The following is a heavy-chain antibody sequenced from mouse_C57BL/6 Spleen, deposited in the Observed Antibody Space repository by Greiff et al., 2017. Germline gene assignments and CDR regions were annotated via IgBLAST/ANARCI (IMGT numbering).Heavy chain of an antibody. CDR3: TRNYYDTHMDY. CDR2: IDPETGGT. V-gene: IGHV1-15*01. D-gene: IGHD2-4*01. J-gene: IGHJ4*01. Sequence: VKLQESGAELVRPGASVTLSCKASGYTFTDYEMHWVKQTPVHGLAWIGAIDPETGGTAYNQKFKGKAILTADKSSSTAYMELRSLTSEDSAVYYCTRNYYDTHMDYWGQGTSGTVSS. CDR1: GYTFTDYE.